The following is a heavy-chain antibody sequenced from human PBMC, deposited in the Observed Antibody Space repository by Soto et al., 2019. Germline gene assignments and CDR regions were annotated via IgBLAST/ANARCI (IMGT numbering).Heavy chain of an antibody. D-gene: IGHD6-19*01. CDR2: ISGSGGST. Sequence: GGSLRLSCAASGFTFSSYAMSWVRQAPGKGLEWVSAISGSGGSTYYADSVKGRFTISRANSKNTLYLQMNSLRAEDTAVYYCAKVGAVADDYFDYWGQGTLVTVSS. J-gene: IGHJ4*02. V-gene: IGHV3-23*01. CDR1: GFTFSSYA. CDR3: AKVGAVADDYFDY.